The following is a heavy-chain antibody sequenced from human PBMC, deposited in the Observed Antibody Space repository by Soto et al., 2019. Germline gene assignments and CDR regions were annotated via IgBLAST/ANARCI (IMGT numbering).Heavy chain of an antibody. CDR2: ISSLNHYN. CDR3: ARLVSGRYFDS. J-gene: IGHJ4*02. V-gene: IGHV3-11*06. CDR1: GFNFNDYY. D-gene: IGHD3-9*01. Sequence: EQLVDSGGGLVKPGGSQRLSCAASGFNFNDYYMSWIRQAPGKGLEYIAYISSLNHYNNYADSVKSRFTISIDNAKNSLQLPMSNLRSEDTAVYYCARLVSGRYFDSCGRGTLGTVSS.